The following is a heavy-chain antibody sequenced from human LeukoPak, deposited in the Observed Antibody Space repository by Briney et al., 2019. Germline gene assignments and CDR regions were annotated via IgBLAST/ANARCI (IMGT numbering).Heavy chain of an antibody. CDR1: GYTFTSYD. V-gene: IGHV1-8*01. CDR3: ARDREYYDYVWGSYRAFDY. D-gene: IGHD3-16*02. CDR2: MNPNSGNT. Sequence: ASVKVSCKASGYTFTSYDINWVRQATGQGLEWMGWMNPNSGNTGYAQKFQGRVTMTRDTSISTAYMELSRLRSDDTAVYYCARDREYYDYVWGSYRAFDYWGQGTLVTVSS. J-gene: IGHJ4*02.